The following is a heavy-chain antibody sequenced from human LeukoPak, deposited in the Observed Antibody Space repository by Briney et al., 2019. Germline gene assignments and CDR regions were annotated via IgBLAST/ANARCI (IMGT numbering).Heavy chain of an antibody. V-gene: IGHV7-4-1*02. CDR1: GYTFTSYA. Sequence: ASVKVSCKASGYTFTSYAMNWVRQAPGQGLEWMGWINTNTGNPTYAQGFTGRFVFSLDTSVSTAYLQISSLKAEDTAVYYCATPVELWFGEGPSGYYYGMDVWGQGTTVTVSS. CDR2: INTNTGNP. D-gene: IGHD3-10*01. J-gene: IGHJ6*02. CDR3: ATPVELWFGEGPSGYYYGMDV.